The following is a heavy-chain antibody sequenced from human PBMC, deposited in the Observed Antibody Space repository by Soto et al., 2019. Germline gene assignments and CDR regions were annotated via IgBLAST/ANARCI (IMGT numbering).Heavy chain of an antibody. D-gene: IGHD2-15*01. CDR1: GFTFSSYA. Sequence: PGGSLRLSCAASGFTFSSYAMHWVRQAPGKGLEYVSAISSNGGSTYYANSVKGRFTISRDSSKNTLYLQMGSLRAEDMAVYYCARGSTSDCSGGSCYSTNFDYWGQGTLVTVSS. V-gene: IGHV3-64*01. J-gene: IGHJ4*02. CDR2: ISSNGGST. CDR3: ARGSTSDCSGGSCYSTNFDY.